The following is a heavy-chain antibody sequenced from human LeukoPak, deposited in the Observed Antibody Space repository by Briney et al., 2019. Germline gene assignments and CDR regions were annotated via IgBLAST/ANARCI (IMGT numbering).Heavy chain of an antibody. J-gene: IGHJ3*02. CDR2: IYYSGST. Sequence: SETLSLTCTVSGGSISSGDYYWSWIRQPPGKGLEWIGYIYYSGSTNYNPSLKSRVTISVDTSKNQFSLKLSSVTAADTAVYYCARHIAAAQDIWGQGRMVTVSS. CDR3: ARHIAAAQDI. D-gene: IGHD6-13*01. V-gene: IGHV4-30-4*08. CDR1: GGSISSGDYY.